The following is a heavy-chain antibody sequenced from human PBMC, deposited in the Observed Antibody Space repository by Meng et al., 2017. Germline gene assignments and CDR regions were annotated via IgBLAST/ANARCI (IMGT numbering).Heavy chain of an antibody. CDR3: ARGGIAVAIDY. J-gene: IGHJ4*02. Sequence: QVTLWRSGDEWKRPGAPVQASCKASGYTFTSYGISWVRQAPGQGLEWMGWISAYNGNTNYAQKLQGRVTMTTDTSTSTAYMELRSLRSDDTAVYYCARGGIAVAIDYWGQGTLVTVSS. V-gene: IGHV1-18*01. D-gene: IGHD6-19*01. CDR1: GYTFTSYG. CDR2: ISAYNGNT.